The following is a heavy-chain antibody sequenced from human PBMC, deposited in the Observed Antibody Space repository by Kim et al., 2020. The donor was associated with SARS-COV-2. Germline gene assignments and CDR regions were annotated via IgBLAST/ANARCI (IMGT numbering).Heavy chain of an antibody. CDR1: GYSFTNYW. D-gene: IGHD3-10*01. J-gene: IGHJ2*01. CDR3: ARRGYYASGSDWYFDL. CDR2: IYPGDSDT. V-gene: IGHV5-51*01. Sequence: GESLKISCKGSGYSFTNYWIGWVRQMPGKGLEWMGIIYPGDSDTRYRPSFQGQVTISADKSISTAYLQWSSLKASDTAMYYCARRGYYASGSDWYFDLWGRGTLVTVSS.